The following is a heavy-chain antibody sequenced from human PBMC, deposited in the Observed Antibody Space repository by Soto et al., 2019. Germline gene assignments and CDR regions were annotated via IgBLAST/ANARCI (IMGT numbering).Heavy chain of an antibody. CDR1: GFTFSSYA. CDR3: AKDPPLYIWGSYRYAWVDY. V-gene: IGHV3-23*01. CDR2: ISGSGGST. D-gene: IGHD3-16*02. J-gene: IGHJ4*02. Sequence: EVQLLESGGGLVQPGGSLRLSCAASGFTFSSYAMSWVRQAPGKGLEWVSAISGSGGSTYYADSVKGRFTISRDNSKNTLYRQMNSLRAEDTAVYYCAKDPPLYIWGSYRYAWVDYWGQGTLVTVSS.